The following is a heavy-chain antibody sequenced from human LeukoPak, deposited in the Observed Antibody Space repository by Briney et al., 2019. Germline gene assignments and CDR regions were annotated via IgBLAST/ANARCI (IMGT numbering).Heavy chain of an antibody. CDR2: ISSSSSTI. Sequence: GGSLRLSCAAPVLNFRSYSMHWVRQAPGKGLEWVSYISSSSSTIYYADSVKGRFTISGDNAKNSLYLQMNSLRAEDTAMYYCAGYPRQWLAPFDYWGQGTLVTVSS. D-gene: IGHD6-19*01. J-gene: IGHJ4*02. V-gene: IGHV3-48*01. CDR1: VLNFRSYS. CDR3: AGYPRQWLAPFDY.